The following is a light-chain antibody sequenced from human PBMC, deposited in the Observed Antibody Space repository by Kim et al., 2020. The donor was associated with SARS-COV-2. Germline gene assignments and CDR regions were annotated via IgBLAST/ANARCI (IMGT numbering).Light chain of an antibody. J-gene: IGLJ2*01. CDR2: TKN. Sequence: GQRVTISCSGSSSNIGSNTVNWYQPLPGTAPKLLIHTKNQRPSGVPDRFSGSKSGTSASLAISGLQSEDEADYYCAAWDDSLNGVVFGGGTQLTVL. CDR3: AAWDDSLNGVV. CDR1: SSNIGSNT. V-gene: IGLV1-44*01.